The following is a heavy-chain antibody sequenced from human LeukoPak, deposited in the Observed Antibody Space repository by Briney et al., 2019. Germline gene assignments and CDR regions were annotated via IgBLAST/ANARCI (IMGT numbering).Heavy chain of an antibody. D-gene: IGHD6-19*01. V-gene: IGHV1-69*01. Sequence: GSSVKVSCKASGGTFSSYAISWVRQAPGQGLEWMGGIIPIFGTANYAQKFQGRDTITADESTSTAYMELSSLRSEDTAVYYCARSAAVAGYYYFDYWGQGTLVTASS. J-gene: IGHJ4*02. CDR1: GGTFSSYA. CDR3: ARSAAVAGYYYFDY. CDR2: IIPIFGTA.